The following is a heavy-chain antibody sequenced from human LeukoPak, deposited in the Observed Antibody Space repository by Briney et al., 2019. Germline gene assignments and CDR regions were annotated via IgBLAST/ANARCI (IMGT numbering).Heavy chain of an antibody. CDR3: ARVWYYDILTGYYVTEDGMDV. CDR2: IYHSGST. CDR1: GGSISSSNW. V-gene: IGHV4-4*02. J-gene: IGHJ6*04. Sequence: SGTLSLTCAVSGGSISSSNWWSWVRPPPGKGLEWIGEIYHSGSTNYNPSLKSRVTISVDKSKNQFSLKLSSVTAADTAVYYCARVWYYDILTGYYVTEDGMDVWGKGTTVTVSS. D-gene: IGHD3-9*01.